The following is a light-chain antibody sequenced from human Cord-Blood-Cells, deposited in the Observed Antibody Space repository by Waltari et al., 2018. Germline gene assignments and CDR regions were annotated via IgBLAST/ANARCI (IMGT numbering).Light chain of an antibody. J-gene: IGLJ2*01. Sequence: QSALTQPAYVSRSPGQSVTISRTGTRSDVGGYNFVSWYQQHPGKAPKLMIYDVSNRPSGVSNRFSGSKSGNTASLTIPGLQAEDEADYYCSSYTSSSTLVFGGGTKLTVL. V-gene: IGLV2-14*01. CDR2: DVS. CDR3: SSYTSSSTLV. CDR1: RSDVGGYNF.